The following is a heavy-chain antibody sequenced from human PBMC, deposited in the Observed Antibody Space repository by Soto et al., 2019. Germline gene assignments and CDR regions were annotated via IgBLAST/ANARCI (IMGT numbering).Heavy chain of an antibody. D-gene: IGHD3-22*01. CDR3: ARDYDGSGNSPADY. CDR2: INAGNGYT. CDR1: GYTFTNYV. J-gene: IGHJ4*02. Sequence: ASVKVSCKASGYTFTNYVMHWVRQAPGQRLEWMGWINAGNGYTKYSQRFQGRVTITRDTSASTAYMDLSGLRSEDSAVYYCARDYDGSGNSPADYWGQGTLVTVSS. V-gene: IGHV1-3*01.